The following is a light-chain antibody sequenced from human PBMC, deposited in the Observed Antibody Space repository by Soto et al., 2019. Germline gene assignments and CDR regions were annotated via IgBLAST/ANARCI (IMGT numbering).Light chain of an antibody. Sequence: QSALTQPASVSGSPGQSITLSCTGTSSDVGGYNYVSWYQQHPGKAPKLMIYDVSNRPSGVSNRFSGSKSGNTASLTISGLQAEDEADYYCSSYTSSSKVFGTGTKLTVL. CDR1: SSDVGGYNY. J-gene: IGLJ1*01. V-gene: IGLV2-14*01. CDR3: SSYTSSSKV. CDR2: DVS.